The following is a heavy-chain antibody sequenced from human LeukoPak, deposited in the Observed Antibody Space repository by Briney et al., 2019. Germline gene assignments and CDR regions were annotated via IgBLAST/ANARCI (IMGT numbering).Heavy chain of an antibody. CDR3: ARTPPRRDGYNYKGTVGRNYYYGMDV. CDR1: GGSISSYY. D-gene: IGHD5-24*01. Sequence: SETLSLTCTVSGGSISSYYWNWIRQPAGKGLEWIGRIYTSGSTHYNPSLKSRVTMSVDTSKNLFSLKLSSVTAADTAVYYCARTPPRRDGYNYKGTVGRNYYYGMDVWGQGTTVTVSS. V-gene: IGHV4-4*07. CDR2: IYTSGST. J-gene: IGHJ6*02.